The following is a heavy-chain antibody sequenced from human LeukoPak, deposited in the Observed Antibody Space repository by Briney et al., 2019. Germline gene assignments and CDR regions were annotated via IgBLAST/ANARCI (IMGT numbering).Heavy chain of an antibody. CDR2: IIPIFGTA. CDR3: ARPTHAYGSGRGYFDY. Sequence: GASVKVSCTASGGTFSSYAISWVRQAPGQGLELMGGIIPIFGTANYAQQFQGRVTITADESTSTAYMELSSLRSEDTAVYYCARPTHAYGSGRGYFDYWGQGTLVTVSS. D-gene: IGHD3-10*01. CDR1: GGTFSSYA. V-gene: IGHV1-69*13. J-gene: IGHJ4*02.